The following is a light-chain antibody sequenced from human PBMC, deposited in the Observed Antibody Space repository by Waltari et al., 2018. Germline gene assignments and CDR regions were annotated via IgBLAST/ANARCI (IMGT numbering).Light chain of an antibody. CDR2: LGS. Sequence: DIVVTQSPLSLPVTPGEPASISCRSSQSLLHSNGYNYLDWYLQKPGQSPQLLIYLGSNRASGVADRFSGSGSGTDFTLKISRVEAEDVGVYYCMQSLRALWTFGQGTKVEIK. V-gene: IGKV2-28*01. CDR1: QSLLHSNGYNY. CDR3: MQSLRALWT. J-gene: IGKJ1*01.